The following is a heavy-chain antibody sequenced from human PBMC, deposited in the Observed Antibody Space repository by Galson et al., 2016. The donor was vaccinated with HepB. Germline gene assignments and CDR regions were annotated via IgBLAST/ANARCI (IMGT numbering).Heavy chain of an antibody. D-gene: IGHD3-10*01. CDR3: ARRRGSGSHDY. CDR1: GFSFSTYW. Sequence: SLRLSCAASGFSFSTYWMTWVRQAPGKGLEWVANIKQDGSEEYYVDSVKGRFTISRDNAKNSLYLQMNSLRAEDTAVYYCARRRGSGSHDYWGQGTMVTVSS. V-gene: IGHV3-7*05. J-gene: IGHJ3*01. CDR2: IKQDGSEE.